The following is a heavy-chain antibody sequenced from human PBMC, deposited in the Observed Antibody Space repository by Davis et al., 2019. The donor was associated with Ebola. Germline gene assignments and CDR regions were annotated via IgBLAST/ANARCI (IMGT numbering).Heavy chain of an antibody. Sequence: ASVKVSCKASGYTFTNYYMYWVRQAPGQGLEWMGIINPSGGGTTYAQKFQGRVTMTRDTSTSTVFMELSSLRSDDTAVYYCARVITMVRGGPVDYWGQGTLVTVSS. J-gene: IGHJ4*02. CDR1: GYTFTNYY. CDR3: ARVITMVRGGPVDY. V-gene: IGHV1-46*01. CDR2: INPSGGGT. D-gene: IGHD3-10*01.